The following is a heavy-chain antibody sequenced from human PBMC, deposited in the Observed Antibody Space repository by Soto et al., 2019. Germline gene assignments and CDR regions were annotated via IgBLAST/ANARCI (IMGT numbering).Heavy chain of an antibody. CDR3: ARAPSGWALMGHEPREYYFDY. CDR2: ISYTGST. D-gene: IGHD1-26*01. CDR1: GGSISSSSHF. J-gene: IGHJ4*02. V-gene: IGHV4-39*07. Sequence: SETLSLTCTVSGGSISSSSHFWGWIRQPPGKGLEWIGIISYTGSTYYNPSLKGRVTISVATSKNQFSLKLSSVTAADTAVYYCARAPSGWALMGHEPREYYFDYWGQGTLVTVSS.